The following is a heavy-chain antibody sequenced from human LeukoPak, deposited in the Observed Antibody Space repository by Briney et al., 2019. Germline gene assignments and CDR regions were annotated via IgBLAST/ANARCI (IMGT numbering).Heavy chain of an antibody. Sequence: GGSLRLSCAASGFTFSSYSMNWVRRAPGKGLEWVSYISGSSSTIYYADSVKGRFTISRDNSKNTLYLQMNSLRAEDTAVYYCAKDQNSDAYVGNYYFDYWGQGTLVTVSS. V-gene: IGHV3-48*01. J-gene: IGHJ4*02. D-gene: IGHD3-16*01. CDR1: GFTFSSYS. CDR2: ISGSSSTI. CDR3: AKDQNSDAYVGNYYFDY.